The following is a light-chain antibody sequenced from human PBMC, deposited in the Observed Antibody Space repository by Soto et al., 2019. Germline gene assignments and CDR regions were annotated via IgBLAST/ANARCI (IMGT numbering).Light chain of an antibody. V-gene: IGKV3D-20*02. CDR2: GAS. Sequence: EIVLTQSPGTLSLSPGERATLSCRASQSVSSSYLAWYQQKPGQAPRLLIYGASNRATGIPARFSGSGSGTDFTLTISSLEPEDFAVYYCQQRSNWPPLRTFGQGTKVDIK. CDR1: QSVSSSY. CDR3: QQRSNWPPLRT. J-gene: IGKJ1*01.